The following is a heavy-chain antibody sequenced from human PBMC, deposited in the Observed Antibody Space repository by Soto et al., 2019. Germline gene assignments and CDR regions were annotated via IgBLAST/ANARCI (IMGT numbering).Heavy chain of an antibody. J-gene: IGHJ5*02. CDR3: AYRGGYYYEDCFDP. D-gene: IGHD3-22*01. Sequence: QITLKESGPTLVKPTQTLTLTCTFSGFSLSTSGVDVGWIRQPPGKALEWLALIYWDDDKRYSPSLKSRLTITTDTSKNQVVLTMTNMDPVDTATYYCAYRGGYYYEDCFDPWGQGTLVTVSS. CDR2: IYWDDDK. V-gene: IGHV2-5*02. CDR1: GFSLSTSGVD.